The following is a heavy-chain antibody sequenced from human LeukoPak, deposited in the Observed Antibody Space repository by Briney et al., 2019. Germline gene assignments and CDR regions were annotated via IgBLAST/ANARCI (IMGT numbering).Heavy chain of an antibody. CDR3: ANPRIPSGYYFFDY. CDR1: GFTFSSYA. V-gene: IGHV3-23*01. D-gene: IGHD3-22*01. J-gene: IGHJ4*02. Sequence: GGSLRLSCAASGFTFSSYAMSWVRQAPGKGLEWVSTISGSGVSTYYADSVKGRFTISRDNSKDTLYLQMNSLRAEDTAVYYCANPRIPSGYYFFDYWGQGTLVTVSS. CDR2: ISGSGVST.